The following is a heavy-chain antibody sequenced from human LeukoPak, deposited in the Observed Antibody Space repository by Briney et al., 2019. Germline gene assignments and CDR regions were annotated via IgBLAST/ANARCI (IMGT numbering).Heavy chain of an antibody. V-gene: IGHV4-34*01. Sequence: SETLSLTCAVYGGSFSGYYWSWIRQPPGKGLEWIGEINHSGSTNYNPSLKSRVTISVDTSKNQFSLKLSSVTAADTAVYYCARGGPEHYYGSGRFNWFDPWGQGTLVTVSS. CDR1: GGSFSGYY. CDR3: ARGGPEHYYGSGRFNWFDP. D-gene: IGHD3-10*01. J-gene: IGHJ5*02. CDR2: INHSGST.